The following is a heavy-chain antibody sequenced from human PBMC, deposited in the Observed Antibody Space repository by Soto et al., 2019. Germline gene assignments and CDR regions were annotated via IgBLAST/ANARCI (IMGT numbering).Heavy chain of an antibody. CDR1: GFTLSSYD. CDR2: IRGSGGAT. CDR3: AKDRGDNAGYPAFDI. J-gene: IGHJ3*02. V-gene: IGHV3-23*01. Sequence: EVQLLESGGGLVQPGGSLRLSCAASGFTLSSYDMGWVRQAPGRGLEWISLIRGSGGATFHADSVEGRLTISRDMSKNTLYLQMNSLRAEDSAVYYCAKDRGDNAGYPAFDIWGQGTMVTVSS. D-gene: IGHD3-9*01.